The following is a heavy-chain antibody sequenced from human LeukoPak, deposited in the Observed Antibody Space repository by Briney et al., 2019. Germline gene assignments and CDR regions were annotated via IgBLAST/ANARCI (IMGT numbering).Heavy chain of an antibody. Sequence: GGSLRLSCAASGFTVSSNYMSWVRQAPGKGLEWVAVISYDGSNKYYADSVKGRFTISRDNSKNTLYLQMNSLRAEDTAVYYCAREMDIVVVPAASHYYGMDVWGQGTTVTVSS. CDR1: GFTVSSNY. D-gene: IGHD2-2*03. J-gene: IGHJ6*02. CDR3: AREMDIVVVPAASHYYGMDV. CDR2: ISYDGSNK. V-gene: IGHV3-30-3*01.